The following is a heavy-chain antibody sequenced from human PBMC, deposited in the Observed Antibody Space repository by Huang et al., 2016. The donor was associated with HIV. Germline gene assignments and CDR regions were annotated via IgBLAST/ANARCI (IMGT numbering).Heavy chain of an antibody. CDR1: GGTFSNHG. J-gene: IGHJ6*02. Sequence: QVQLVQSGAEVKKPGSSVKVSCKASGGTFSNHGFSWGRQAPGQGLEWRGGSIPVFGTQDYTPKLQGRVTITADESTSTVYMELSSLTPDDTAEYYCARVRGYSGSYYGMDVWGQGTTVTVSS. CDR2: SIPVFGTQ. D-gene: IGHD1-26*01. CDR3: ARVRGYSGSYYGMDV. V-gene: IGHV1-69*01.